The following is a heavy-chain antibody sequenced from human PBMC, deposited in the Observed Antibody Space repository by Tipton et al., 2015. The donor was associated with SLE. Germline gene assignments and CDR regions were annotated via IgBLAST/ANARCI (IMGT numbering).Heavy chain of an antibody. V-gene: IGHV4-59*01. CDR3: ASYGVALDY. J-gene: IGHJ4*02. CDR2: IYYSGST. CDR1: GGSISSYY. Sequence: TLSLTCTVSGGSISSYYWSWIRQPPGKGLEWIGYIYYSGSTNYNPSLKSRVTISVDTSKNQFSLKLNSVTAADTAVYYCASYGVALDYWGQGTLVTVSS. D-gene: IGHD3-3*01.